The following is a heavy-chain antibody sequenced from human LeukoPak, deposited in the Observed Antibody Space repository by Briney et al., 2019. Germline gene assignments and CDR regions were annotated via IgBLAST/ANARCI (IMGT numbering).Heavy chain of an antibody. V-gene: IGHV3-53*01. CDR2: IYTNDNT. J-gene: IGHJ4*02. CDR1: GFTFSSYA. CDR3: TREFDY. Sequence: GGSLRLSCAASGFTFSSYAMSWVRQAPGKGLEWVSVIYTNDNTYYADSVKGRFTISRDNSKNTLYLQMNSLRAEDTAMYYCTREFDYWGQGTLVTVSS.